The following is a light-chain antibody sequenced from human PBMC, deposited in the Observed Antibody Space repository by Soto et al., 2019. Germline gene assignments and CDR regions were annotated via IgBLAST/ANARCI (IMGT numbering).Light chain of an antibody. CDR2: EVS. CDR1: SGDVGTYNY. J-gene: IGLJ1*01. CDR3: SSYTSSSTRV. V-gene: IGLV2-14*03. Sequence: HSALTQPASVSGFPGQSITIPCTGTSGDVGTYNYVSWYQQHPDKAPKLIIYEVSHRPSGVSNRFSGSKSVNTATLTISGLQAEDEADYYCSSYTSSSTRVFGTGTKVTVL.